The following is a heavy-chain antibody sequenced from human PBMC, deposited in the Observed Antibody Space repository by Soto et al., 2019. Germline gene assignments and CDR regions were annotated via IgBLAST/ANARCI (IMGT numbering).Heavy chain of an antibody. CDR2: ISTGSDYV. V-gene: IGHV3-21*06. D-gene: IGHD2-2*01. Sequence: EVQLVESGGGLVKPGGSLRLSCATSGFTFSSYSMNWVRQAPGKDLEWISSISTGSDYVYYADSVAGRFTISRDNAKSSLYLQMNSLRAEYTAVYYCERHSRIVARPAMGSVGFDPWGQGTLVTVSS. J-gene: IGHJ5*02. CDR3: ERHSRIVARPAMGSVGFDP. CDR1: GFTFSSYS.